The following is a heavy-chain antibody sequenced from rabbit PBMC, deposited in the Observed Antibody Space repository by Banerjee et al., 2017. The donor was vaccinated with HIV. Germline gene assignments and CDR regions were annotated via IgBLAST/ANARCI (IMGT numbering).Heavy chain of an antibody. CDR1: GIDFSSSYW. CDR3: ARELGGASGNVNL. J-gene: IGHJ4*01. D-gene: IGHD1-1*01. V-gene: IGHV1S45*01. CDR2: INSGGSGNI. Sequence: QEQLEESGGDLVKPGGTLTLTCKASGIDFSSSYWIWWGRQAPGKGLEWIACINSGGSGNINYASWAKGRFTISKTSSTTVTLQMTSLTAADTATYFCARELGGASGNVNLWGQGTLVTVS.